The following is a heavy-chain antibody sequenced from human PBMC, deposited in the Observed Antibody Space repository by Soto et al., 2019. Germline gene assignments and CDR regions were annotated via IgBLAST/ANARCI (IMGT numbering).Heavy chain of an antibody. Sequence: GGSLRLSCVASGFTLSSYSMVWVRQAPGKGLEWVSYIFASGTTIYYADSVKGRFTVSRENAQNSLSLLINNLRAEDTAVYYCARDKDWAFDSWGQGTLVTVSS. CDR2: IFASGTTI. CDR1: GFTLSSYS. CDR3: ARDKDWAFDS. J-gene: IGHJ4*02. V-gene: IGHV3-48*03. D-gene: IGHD3-9*01.